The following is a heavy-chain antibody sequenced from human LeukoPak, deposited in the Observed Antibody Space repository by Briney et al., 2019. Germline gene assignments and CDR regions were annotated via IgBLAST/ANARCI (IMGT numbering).Heavy chain of an antibody. J-gene: IGHJ4*02. CDR1: GFTFSSYG. Sequence: SGGSLRLSCAASGFTFSSYGMHWVRQAPGKGLEWVAFIRYDGSNKYYADSVGGRFTISRDNSKNTLYLQMNSLRAEDTAVYYCATWDIVVVPAAMRFDYWGQGTLVTVSS. CDR2: IRYDGSNK. D-gene: IGHD2-2*01. CDR3: ATWDIVVVPAAMRFDY. V-gene: IGHV3-30*02.